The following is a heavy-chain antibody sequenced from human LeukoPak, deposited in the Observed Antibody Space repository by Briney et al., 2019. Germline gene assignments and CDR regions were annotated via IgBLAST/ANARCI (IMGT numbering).Heavy chain of an antibody. CDR1: GYTFTSYG. D-gene: IGHD2-21*02. CDR3: AREGNCGGDCYFNDAFDI. V-gene: IGHV1-18*01. CDR2: ISAYNGNT. J-gene: IGHJ3*02. Sequence: ASVKVSCKASGYTFTSYGISWVRQAPGQGLEWMGWISAYNGNTNYAQKLQGRVTMTTDTSTSTAYMELRSLRSDDTAVYYCAREGNCGGDCYFNDAFDIWGQGTMVTVSS.